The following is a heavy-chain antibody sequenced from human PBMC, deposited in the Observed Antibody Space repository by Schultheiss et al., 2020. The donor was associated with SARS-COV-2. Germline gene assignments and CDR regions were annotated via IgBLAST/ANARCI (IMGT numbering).Heavy chain of an antibody. CDR2: TYYRSKWYN. J-gene: IGHJ5*02. D-gene: IGHD5-18*01. V-gene: IGHV6-1*01. CDR3: ARDRSARGYSYGYGGTSWFDP. Sequence: LRLSCAISGDSVSSNSAAWNWIRQSPSRGLEWLGRTYYRSKWYNDYAVSVKSRITINPDTSKNQFSLQLNSVTPEDTAVYYCARDRSARGYSYGYGGTSWFDPWGQGTLVTVSS. CDR1: GDSVSSNSAA.